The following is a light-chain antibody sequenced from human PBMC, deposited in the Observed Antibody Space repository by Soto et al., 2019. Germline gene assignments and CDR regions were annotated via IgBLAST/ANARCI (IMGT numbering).Light chain of an antibody. CDR2: GAS. CDR3: QQYNSWPPKT. J-gene: IGKJ1*01. CDR1: RSVSKN. Sequence: ELVMTQSPATLSVSPGERATLSCSASRSVSKNLAWYQHKPGQAPRLLXYGASTRATGIPARFSGSGSGTEFTLTISSLQSEDSAVYYCQQYNSWPPKTFGQGTKVDIK. V-gene: IGKV3-15*01.